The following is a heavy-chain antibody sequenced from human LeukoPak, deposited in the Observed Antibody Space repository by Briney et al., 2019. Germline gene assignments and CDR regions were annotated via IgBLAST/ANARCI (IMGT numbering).Heavy chain of an antibody. CDR2: IYTSGST. D-gene: IGHD6-19*01. J-gene: IGHJ4*02. CDR1: GGSISSYF. V-gene: IGHV4-4*07. Sequence: SETLSLTCTGSGGSISSYFWSWIRQPAGKGLEWIGRIYTSGSTDYNPSLKSRVTMSVDTSKNQFSLKLNSVTAADTAVYYCARGPRNSDWYSIDYWGQGTLATVSS. CDR3: ARGPRNSDWYSIDY.